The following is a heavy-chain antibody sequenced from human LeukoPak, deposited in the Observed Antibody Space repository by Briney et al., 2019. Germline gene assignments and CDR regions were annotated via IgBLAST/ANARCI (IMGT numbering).Heavy chain of an antibody. J-gene: IGHJ4*02. Sequence: ASVKVSCKTSGYTFTNYGISWVRQAPGLGLEWMGWISAYNGNTNYAQKLQGRVTMTTDTSTSTAYMELRSLRSDDTAVYYCARDPQQLVGATGGGFNFWGQGTLVTVSS. V-gene: IGHV1-18*01. D-gene: IGHD1-26*01. CDR1: GYTFTNYG. CDR3: ARDPQQLVGATGGGFNF. CDR2: ISAYNGNT.